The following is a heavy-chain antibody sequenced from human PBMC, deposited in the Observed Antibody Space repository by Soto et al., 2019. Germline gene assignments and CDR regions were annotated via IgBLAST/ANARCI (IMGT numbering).Heavy chain of an antibody. CDR2: IYYSGST. V-gene: IGHV4-59*01. CDR1: GGSISSYY. Sequence: SETLSLTCTVSGGSISSYYWSWIRQPPGKGLEWIGYIYYSGSTNYNPSLKSRVTISVDTSKNQFSLKLSSVTAADTAVYYCARVQEGAKFNYWGQGTLVTASS. CDR3: ARVQEGAKFNY. J-gene: IGHJ4*02. D-gene: IGHD1-26*01.